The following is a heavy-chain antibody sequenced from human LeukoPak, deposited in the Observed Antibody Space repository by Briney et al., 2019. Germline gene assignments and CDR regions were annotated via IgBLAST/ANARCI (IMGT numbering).Heavy chain of an antibody. CDR3: AFWSGYYSGSGEYN. V-gene: IGHV4-39*07. CDR2: IYYSGTT. D-gene: IGHD3-3*01. Sequence: SETLSLTCTVSGGSISGSSYYLGWIRQPPGKGLEWIGSIYYSGTTYYNPSLKSRVTISVDTSKNQFSLKLSSVTAADTAVYYCAFWSGYYSGSGEYNWGHGTLVTVSS. CDR1: GGSISGSSYY. J-gene: IGHJ4*01.